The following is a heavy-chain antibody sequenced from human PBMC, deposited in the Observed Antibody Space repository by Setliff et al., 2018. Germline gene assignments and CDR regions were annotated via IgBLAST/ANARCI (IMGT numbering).Heavy chain of an antibody. Sequence: GSGPTLVNPTQTLTLTCTFSGFSLSTSGMYVSWIRQPPGKALEWLGSIDWYDDKLYSTSLKTRLTISKDTYKKQVVLTMTDMDPMDTATYYCARIRKGYTGYEGLDYWGQGTLVTVSS. D-gene: IGHD5-12*01. CDR2: IDWYDDK. CDR3: ARIRKGYTGYEGLDY. V-gene: IGHV2-70*17. J-gene: IGHJ4*02. CDR1: GFSLSTSGMY.